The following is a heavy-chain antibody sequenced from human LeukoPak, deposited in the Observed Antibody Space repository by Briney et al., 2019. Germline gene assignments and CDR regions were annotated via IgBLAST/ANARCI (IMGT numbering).Heavy chain of an antibody. CDR3: ARDRGYNVEDY. J-gene: IGHJ4*02. CDR1: GFTFSSSW. CDR2: IKQDGSVK. Sequence: GGSLSLSFAASGFTFSSSWMSWVRQAPGKGLEWVANIKQDGSVKYYVDSVKGRFTISRDNAKNSLYLQMNSLRAEDTAVYYCARDRGYNVEDYWGQGTLVTVSS. V-gene: IGHV3-7*01. D-gene: IGHD5-24*01.